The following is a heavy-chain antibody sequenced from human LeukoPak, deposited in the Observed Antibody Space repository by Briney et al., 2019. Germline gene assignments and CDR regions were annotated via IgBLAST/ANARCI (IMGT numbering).Heavy chain of an antibody. CDR1: GFTFSSYA. Sequence: GGSLRLPCAASGFTFSSYAMSWVRQAPGKGLEWVSAISGSGGSTYYADSVKGRFTISRDNSENTLYLQMNSLRAEDTAVYYCAKDAPVLLWFGELLDYWGQGTLVTVSS. D-gene: IGHD3-10*01. CDR3: AKDAPVLLWFGELLDY. CDR2: ISGSGGST. J-gene: IGHJ4*02. V-gene: IGHV3-23*01.